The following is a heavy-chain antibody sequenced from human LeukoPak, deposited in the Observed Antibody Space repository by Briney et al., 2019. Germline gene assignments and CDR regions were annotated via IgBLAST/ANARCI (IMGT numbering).Heavy chain of an antibody. V-gene: IGHV3-48*03. CDR3: ARVRGYRYGFS. Sequence: GGSLRLSCAASGFTFSNYDMNCVRQAPGKGLEWVSYISGSGNTIYYVDSVKGRFTISRDNAKSSLYLQMNSLRAEDTAVYYCARVRGYRYGFSWGQGTLVTVSS. CDR2: ISGSGNTI. J-gene: IGHJ5*02. CDR1: GFTFSNYD. D-gene: IGHD5-18*01.